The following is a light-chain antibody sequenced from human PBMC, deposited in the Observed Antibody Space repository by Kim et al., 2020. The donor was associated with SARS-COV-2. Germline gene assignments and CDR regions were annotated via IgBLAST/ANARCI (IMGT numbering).Light chain of an antibody. Sequence: EIVLTQSPATLSLSPGERATLSCRASQSVSSYLAWYQQKCGQAPRLLIYDASNRATGIPARFSGSGSGTDFTLTISSLEAEDFAVYYCQQRINWPLTFGGGTKVDIK. CDR2: DAS. CDR1: QSVSSY. CDR3: QQRINWPLT. V-gene: IGKV3-11*01. J-gene: IGKJ4*01.